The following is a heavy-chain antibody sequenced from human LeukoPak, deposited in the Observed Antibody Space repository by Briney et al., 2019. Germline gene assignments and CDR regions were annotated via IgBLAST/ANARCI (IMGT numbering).Heavy chain of an antibody. J-gene: IGHJ4*02. CDR2: MNPNSGNT. CDR1: GYTFTSYD. Sequence: ASVKVSCKASGYTFTSYDINWVRQATGQGLEWMGWMNPNSGNTGYAQKFQGRITMTRNTSISTAYMELSSLRSEDTAVYYCARSRDGYKFPFEWGQGTPVTVSS. V-gene: IGHV1-8*01. D-gene: IGHD5-24*01. CDR3: ARSRDGYKFPFE.